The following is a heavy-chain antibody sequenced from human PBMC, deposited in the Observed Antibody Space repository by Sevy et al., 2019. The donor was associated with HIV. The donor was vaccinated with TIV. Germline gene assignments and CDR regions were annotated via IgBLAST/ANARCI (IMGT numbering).Heavy chain of an antibody. J-gene: IGHJ4*02. V-gene: IGHV3-48*02. CDR1: GFTFSSYS. CDR3: ARDPAEPEYYDILTGYKKVFDY. Sequence: VGSLRLSCAASGFTFSSYSMNWVRQAPGKGLEWVSYISSSSSTIYYADSVKGRFTISRDNAKNSLYLQMNSLRDEETAVYYCARDPAEPEYYDILTGYKKVFDYWGQGTLVTVSS. D-gene: IGHD3-9*01. CDR2: ISSSSSTI.